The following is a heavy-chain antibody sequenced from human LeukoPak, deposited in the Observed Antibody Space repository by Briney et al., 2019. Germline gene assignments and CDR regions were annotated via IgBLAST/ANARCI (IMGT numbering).Heavy chain of an antibody. D-gene: IGHD3-10*01. J-gene: IGHJ4*02. CDR2: ISHSGST. CDR3: ARGDASGSYSPYFDS. V-gene: IGHV4-34*01. Sequence: PSETLSLTCAVYGGSFSGYYWSWIRQPPGKGLEWLGEISHSGSTNYNPALKSRVTVSIDRSKNQFSLMLTSVTAADTAVYFCARGDASGSYSPYFDSWGRGTLVAVSS. CDR1: GGSFSGYY.